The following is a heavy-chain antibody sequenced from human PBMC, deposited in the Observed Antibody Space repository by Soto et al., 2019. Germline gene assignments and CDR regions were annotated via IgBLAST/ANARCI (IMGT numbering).Heavy chain of an antibody. CDR2: INPSGGST. CDR3: AREGYCSGGSCYYYGMDV. V-gene: IGHV1-46*01. Sequence: QVQLVQSGAEVKKPGASVKVSCKASGYTFTSYYMHWVRQAPGQGLEWIGIINPSGGSTSYAQKFQGRVTMTRDTSTSTVYMELSSLRSEDTAVYYCAREGYCSGGSCYYYGMDVWGQGTTVTVSS. CDR1: GYTFTSYY. J-gene: IGHJ6*02. D-gene: IGHD2-15*01.